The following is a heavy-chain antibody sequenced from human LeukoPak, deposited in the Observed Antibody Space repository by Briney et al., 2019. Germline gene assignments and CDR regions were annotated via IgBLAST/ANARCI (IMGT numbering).Heavy chain of an antibody. CDR2: IYYSEST. D-gene: IGHD6-13*01. CDR3: ARHYIAAGGGDAFDI. Sequence: PSETLSLTCTVSGGSMRSYYWSRIRQPAGKGLEWTGYIYYSESTYYNPSLKSRVTISVDTSKNQLSLKLSSVTAADTAIYYCARHYIAAGGGDAFDIWGQGTMVIVSS. J-gene: IGHJ3*02. CDR1: GGSMRSYY. V-gene: IGHV4-59*08.